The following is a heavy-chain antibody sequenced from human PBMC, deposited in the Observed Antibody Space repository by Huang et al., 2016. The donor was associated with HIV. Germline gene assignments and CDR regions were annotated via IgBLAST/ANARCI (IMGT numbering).Heavy chain of an antibody. CDR2: IYYSGRT. CDR1: GDSIRNSDYY. J-gene: IGHJ6*03. CDR3: ARLYYDFGRRVDV. V-gene: IGHV4-39*02. D-gene: IGHD3-3*01. Sequence: QLQLQASGPGLVKPSETLSLICTVSGDSIRNSDYYWGWIRQPPGKGLEWIGYIYYSGRTYYNPSLVSRATISIDTSKNLFSLKLTSVTAADRAVYYCARLYYDFGRRVDVWGRGTTVTVS.